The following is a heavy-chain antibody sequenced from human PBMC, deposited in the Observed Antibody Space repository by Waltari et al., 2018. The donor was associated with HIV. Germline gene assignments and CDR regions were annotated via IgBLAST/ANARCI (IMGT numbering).Heavy chain of an antibody. D-gene: IGHD6-13*01. J-gene: IGHJ6*02. CDR2: IWYDGSNK. CDR3: ARDRSSSWYGKDYYYFGMDV. V-gene: IGHV3-33*01. Sequence: RQAPGKGLEWVALIWYDGSNKYYADSVKGRFAISRDNSKNTVYLQMNSLRAEDTAVYYCARDRSSSWYGKDYYYFGMDVWGQGTTVTVSS.